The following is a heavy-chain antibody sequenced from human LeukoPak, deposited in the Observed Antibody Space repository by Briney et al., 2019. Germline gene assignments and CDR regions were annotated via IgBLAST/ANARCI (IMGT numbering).Heavy chain of an antibody. D-gene: IGHD3-22*01. Sequence: GGSLGLSCAASGFTVSSNYMSWVRQAPGKGLEWVSVIYSGGSTYYADSVKGRFTISRDNSKNTLYLQMNSLRAEDTAVYYCARDREGTDSSGYYSDDAFDIWGQGTMVTVSS. V-gene: IGHV3-66*01. CDR3: ARDREGTDSSGYYSDDAFDI. CDR1: GFTVSSNY. CDR2: IYSGGST. J-gene: IGHJ3*02.